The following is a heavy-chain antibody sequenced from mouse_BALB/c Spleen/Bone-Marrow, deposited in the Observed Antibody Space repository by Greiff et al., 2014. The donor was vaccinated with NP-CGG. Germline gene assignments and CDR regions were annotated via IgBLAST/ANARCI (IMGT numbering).Heavy chain of an antibody. J-gene: IGHJ4*01. V-gene: IGHV1-54*01. CDR1: GYAFTNYL. Sequence: QVHVKQSGAELVRPGTSVKVSCKGSGYAFTNYLIEWVKQRPGQGLEWIGVINSGSGGTKYNEKFKGKATLTADKSSSTAYMKLSSLTSDDSAVYFCARAITDAMDYWGQGTSVTVSS. D-gene: IGHD2-4*01. CDR3: ARAITDAMDY. CDR2: INSGSGGT.